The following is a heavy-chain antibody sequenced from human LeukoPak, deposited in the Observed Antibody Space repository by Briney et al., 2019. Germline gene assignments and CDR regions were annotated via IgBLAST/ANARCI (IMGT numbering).Heavy chain of an antibody. Sequence: GRSLRLSCAASGFTFSNAWMSWVRQAPGKGLEWVGRIKSKTDGGTTDYAAPVKGRFTISRDDSKNTLYLQMNSLKTEDTAVYYCTTENMITFGGVIVFDYWGQGTLVTVSS. V-gene: IGHV3-15*01. CDR3: TTENMITFGGVIVFDY. J-gene: IGHJ4*02. D-gene: IGHD3-16*02. CDR2: IKSKTDGGTT. CDR1: GFTFSNAW.